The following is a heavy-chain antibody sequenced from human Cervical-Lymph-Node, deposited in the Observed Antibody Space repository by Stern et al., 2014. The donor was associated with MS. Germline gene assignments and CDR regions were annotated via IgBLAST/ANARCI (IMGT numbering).Heavy chain of an antibody. CDR3: ARDPSTMVRGNYFDY. D-gene: IGHD3-10*01. Sequence: VQLVESGGGVVQPGRSLRLSCAASGFTFSNYGMHWVRQAPGKGLEWVAVIWYDGGNKYYADSVKGRFTISRDNSKNTLYLQMNSLRAEDTAVYYCARDPSTMVRGNYFDYWGQGTLVTVSS. J-gene: IGHJ4*02. CDR1: GFTFSNYG. CDR2: IWYDGGNK. V-gene: IGHV3-33*01.